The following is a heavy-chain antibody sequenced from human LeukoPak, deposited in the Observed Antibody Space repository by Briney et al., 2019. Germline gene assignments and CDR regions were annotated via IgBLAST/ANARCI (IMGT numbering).Heavy chain of an antibody. CDR3: ARVLLTYYFDSSGYYDY. J-gene: IGHJ4*02. CDR2: INPNSGGT. Sequence: GASVKVSCKASGYTFTRYYMHWVRQAPGQGLEWMGWINPNSGGTNYAQKFQDRVTMTRDTSISTAYMELSRLRSDDTAVYYCARVLLTYYFDSSGYYDYWGQGTLVTVCS. V-gene: IGHV1-2*02. D-gene: IGHD3-22*01. CDR1: GYTFTRYY.